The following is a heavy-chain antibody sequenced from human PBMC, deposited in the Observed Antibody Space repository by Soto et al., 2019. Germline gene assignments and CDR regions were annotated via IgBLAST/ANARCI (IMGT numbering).Heavy chain of an antibody. CDR1: GFTFSSYW. J-gene: IGHJ4*02. V-gene: IGHV3-74*01. Sequence: EEQLVESGGGLVQPGGSLRLSCAAAGFTFSSYWMHWVRQAPGKGLVWVSRINPDGSITTYADSVKGRFTISIDNAKNTLYLQINNLGGDDTGVYYCSSVPVGKYGVWNYWGQGTLVTVSS. CDR3: SSVPVGKYGVWNY. CDR2: INPDGSIT. D-gene: IGHD2-8*01.